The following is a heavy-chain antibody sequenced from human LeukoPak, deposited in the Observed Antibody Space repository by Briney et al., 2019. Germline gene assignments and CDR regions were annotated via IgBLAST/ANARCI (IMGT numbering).Heavy chain of an antibody. CDR1: GGSIRSYY. CDR2: IYYSGST. D-gene: IGHD3-22*01. J-gene: IGHJ4*02. V-gene: IGHV4-59*08. CDR3: ARQFSSSYHFDY. Sequence: SETLSLTCTVSGGSIRSYYWSWIRQPPGKGLEWIGYIYYSGSTNYNPSLKSRVTISVDTSKNQFSLKLSSVTAADTAVYYCARQFSSSYHFDYWGQGTLVTVSS.